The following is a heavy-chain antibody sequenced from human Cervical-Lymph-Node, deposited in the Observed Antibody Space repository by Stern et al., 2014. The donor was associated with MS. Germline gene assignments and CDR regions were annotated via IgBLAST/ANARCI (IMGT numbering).Heavy chain of an antibody. J-gene: IGHJ4*02. V-gene: IGHV3-48*04. CDR1: GFTFSSYS. CDR3: ARDIVTRGY. Sequence: VQLVESGGTLVQPGGSLRLSCVASGFTFSSYSMNWVRQAPGKGLEGVSYISSSSSSVHYADSVKGRFTISRDNANSSLFLQMDSLRAEDTAMYYCARDIVTRGYWGQGSLVTVSS. D-gene: IGHD1-26*01. CDR2: ISSSSSSV.